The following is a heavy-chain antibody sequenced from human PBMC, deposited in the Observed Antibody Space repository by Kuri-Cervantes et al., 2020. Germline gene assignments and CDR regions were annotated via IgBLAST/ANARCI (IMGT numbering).Heavy chain of an antibody. Sequence: ASVKVSCKASGYTFTSYGISWVRQAPGQGLEWMGWISAYNGNTNYAQKLQGRVTMTEDTSTDTAYMELSSLRSEDTAVYYCATGVVAATPGFVYWGQGTLVTVSS. CDR3: ATGVVAATPGFVY. D-gene: IGHD2-15*01. CDR1: GYTFTSYG. J-gene: IGHJ4*02. V-gene: IGHV1-18*01. CDR2: ISAYNGNT.